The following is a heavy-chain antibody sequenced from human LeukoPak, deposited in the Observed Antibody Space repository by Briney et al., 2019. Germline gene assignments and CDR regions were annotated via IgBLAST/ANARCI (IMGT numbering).Heavy chain of an antibody. Sequence: PGGSLRLSCAASGFTLSSYWMSWVRQAPGKGLEWVANIKQDGSEKYYVDSVKGRFTISRDNAKNSLYLQMNSLRAEDTAVYYCARGTIAVAGYYYFDYWGQGTQVTVSS. J-gene: IGHJ4*02. CDR3: ARGTIAVAGYYYFDY. CDR1: GFTLSSYW. CDR2: IKQDGSEK. D-gene: IGHD6-13*01. V-gene: IGHV3-7*04.